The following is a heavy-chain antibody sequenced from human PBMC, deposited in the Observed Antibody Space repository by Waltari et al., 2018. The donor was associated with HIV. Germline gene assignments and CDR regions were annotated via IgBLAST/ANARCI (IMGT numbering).Heavy chain of an antibody. D-gene: IGHD3-10*01. Sequence: QVHLVESGGGVVQPGRSLRLSCVTSGFTFRDYAFHWVRQAPGKGLEWLAAISYDGTNQYYAKSVRGRFIISRDDATNTLHLQMGSLRDEDTAMYFCAKDGRLRWYGDTGWLDSWGRGSQVTVSS. CDR1: GFTFRDYA. J-gene: IGHJ5*01. CDR3: AKDGRLRWYGDTGWLDS. V-gene: IGHV3-30*15. CDR2: ISYDGTNQ.